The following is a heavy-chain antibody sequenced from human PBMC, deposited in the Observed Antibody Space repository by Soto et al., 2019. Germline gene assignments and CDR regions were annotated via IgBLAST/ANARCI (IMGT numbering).Heavy chain of an antibody. V-gene: IGHV3-30*18. Sequence: PGGSLRLSCAASGLIFSNYGMHWVRQAPGKGLEWVALISHDGKNKYCADSVQGRFTISRDNSKNTLYLQMNSLRGDDTAVYYCAKDRPVKARSGSLSSWGQGTLVTVS. CDR1: GLIFSNYG. CDR2: ISHDGKNK. CDR3: AKDRPVKARSGSLSS. D-gene: IGHD1-26*01. J-gene: IGHJ5*02.